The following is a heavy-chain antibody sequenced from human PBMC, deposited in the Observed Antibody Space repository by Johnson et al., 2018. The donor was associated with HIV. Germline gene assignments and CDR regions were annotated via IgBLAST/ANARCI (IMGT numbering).Heavy chain of an antibody. V-gene: IGHV3-30*03. CDR1: GFIFSTYS. D-gene: IGHD3-16*01. J-gene: IGHJ3*01. CDR3: ASGREGEYLAGGGFDV. Sequence: QVQLVESGGGVVQPGRSLRLSCAASGFIFSTYSIHWVRQAPGKGLEWVAVTSHDGSNKFYADSVKGRFTMSRDNSRNTLDLQMDSLRPEDTAVYFCASGREGEYLAGGGFDVWGQGTMVTVSS. CDR2: TSHDGSNK.